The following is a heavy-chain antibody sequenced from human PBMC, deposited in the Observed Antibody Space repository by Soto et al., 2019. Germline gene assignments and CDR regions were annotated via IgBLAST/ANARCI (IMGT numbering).Heavy chain of an antibody. Sequence: TLSLTCAVSGGSLTSGTSSWNWIRQPPGKGLERIGYIFPSGITYYNPSLKSRVSISIDVSKNQFSLNLRSLTAADTAVYYCARGREFDSWGQGTLVTVSS. CDR3: ARGREFDS. V-gene: IGHV4-30-2*01. CDR2: IFPSGIT. J-gene: IGHJ4*02. CDR1: GGSLTSGTSS.